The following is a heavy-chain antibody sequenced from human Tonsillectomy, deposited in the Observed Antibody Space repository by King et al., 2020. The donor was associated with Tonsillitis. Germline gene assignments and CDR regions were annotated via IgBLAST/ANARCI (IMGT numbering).Heavy chain of an antibody. CDR1: GFTFSRYW. J-gene: IGHJ4*02. D-gene: IGHD3/OR15-3a*01. CDR2: IDRDGSST. Sequence: VQLVESGGGLVQPGGSLRLSCAASGFTFSRYWMHWVRQAPGKGLVWVSRIDRDGSSTTYADSVKGRFTISRDNAKNTLYPKMSSLRAEDTAVYYCARGAGCTGYYTSIFDHCGQGSLVTVSS. CDR3: ARGAGCTGYYTSIFDH. V-gene: IGHV3-74*01.